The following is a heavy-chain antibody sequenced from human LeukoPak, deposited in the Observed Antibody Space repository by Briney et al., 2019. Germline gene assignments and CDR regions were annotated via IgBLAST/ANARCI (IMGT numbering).Heavy chain of an antibody. D-gene: IGHD6-19*01. J-gene: IGHJ5*02. Sequence: PGGSLRLSCAASGFTFSTYWMSWVRQAPGKGLEWVANIKQDGSEEYYVDSVKGRFTISRDNARNSLYLQLNSLRAEDTAVYYCAKDRYSSGWYWFDPWGQGTLVTVSP. V-gene: IGHV3-7*01. CDR2: IKQDGSEE. CDR3: AKDRYSSGWYWFDP. CDR1: GFTFSTYW.